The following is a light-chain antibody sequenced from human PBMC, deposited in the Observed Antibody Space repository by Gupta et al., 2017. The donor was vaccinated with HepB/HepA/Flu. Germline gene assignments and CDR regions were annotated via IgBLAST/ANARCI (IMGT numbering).Light chain of an antibody. CDR2: GAS. Sequence: IPLTPSPPSLSASVGDGVTITCRASQTISSHLNWYQQKPRKAPKLLIYGASSLQRGVPSRLRGSGTGTDFTLTISSRKPEDFATYDCQQRNRRPWMYTFGQGTKLEIK. V-gene: IGKV1-39*01. CDR1: QTISSH. CDR3: QQRNRRPWMYT. J-gene: IGKJ2*01.